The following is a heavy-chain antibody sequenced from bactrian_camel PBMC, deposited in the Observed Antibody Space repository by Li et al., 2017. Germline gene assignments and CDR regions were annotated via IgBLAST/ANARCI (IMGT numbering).Heavy chain of an antibody. CDR3: AARSTYGGTWAGASEYNY. J-gene: IGHJ4*01. CDR1: GSDFNANYMV. V-gene: IGHV3S54*01. CDR2: IYTAGGNA. Sequence: QVQLVESGGNSVQAGGSLRLSCAASGSDFNANYMVMAWFRQGPGKDREGVAAIYTAGGNAYSADSVSGRFTISRDNAKNTLYLQMNSLRPEDSGNYYCAARSTYGGTWAGASEYNYWGQGTQVTVS. D-gene: IGHD6*01.